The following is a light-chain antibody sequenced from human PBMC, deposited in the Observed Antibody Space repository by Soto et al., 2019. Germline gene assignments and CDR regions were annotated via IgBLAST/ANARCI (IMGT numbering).Light chain of an antibody. CDR3: QQYSNWPPWT. J-gene: IGKJ1*01. CDR2: GAS. Sequence: EIVMTQSPATLSVSPGERATLSCRASQSVSSNLAWYQQKLGQAPRLLIYGASTRATGIPGRFSGSGSGTEFTLTISSLQSEDFAVYYCQQYSNWPPWTFGQGTKVEVK. CDR1: QSVSSN. V-gene: IGKV3-15*01.